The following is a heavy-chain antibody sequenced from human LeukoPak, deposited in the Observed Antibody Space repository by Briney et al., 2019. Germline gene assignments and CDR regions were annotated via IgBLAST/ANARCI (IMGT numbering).Heavy chain of an antibody. CDR3: ARVRELRTRGVMDPLDY. J-gene: IGHJ4*02. D-gene: IGHD3-10*01. V-gene: IGHV3-7*01. Sequence: QAGGSLRLSCAASGFTFNYYWLTRVRQAPEKGLEWVANIQQDGSEKYYVDSVKGRFIISRDNAKSSLYLQMNSLRAEDTAVYYCARVRELRTRGVMDPLDYWGQGTLVTVSS. CDR1: GFTFNYYW. CDR2: IQQDGSEK.